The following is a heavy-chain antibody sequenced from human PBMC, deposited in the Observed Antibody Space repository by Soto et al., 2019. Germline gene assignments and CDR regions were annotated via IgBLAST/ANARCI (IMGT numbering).Heavy chain of an antibody. Sequence: QITLKESGPTLVKPTQSLTLPCTVSGFSLSGDGVGVGWIREPPGKALEWLALIYWDDDQRYSPSLKTRLTITKDPSKNQVVLTMTNMDPVDTATYYCAHAFGGTSWPNDAFDIWGKGTVVTVSS. D-gene: IGHD3-3*02. CDR3: AHAFGGTSWPNDAFDI. V-gene: IGHV2-5*02. CDR1: GFSLSGDGVG. J-gene: IGHJ3*02. CDR2: IYWDDDQ.